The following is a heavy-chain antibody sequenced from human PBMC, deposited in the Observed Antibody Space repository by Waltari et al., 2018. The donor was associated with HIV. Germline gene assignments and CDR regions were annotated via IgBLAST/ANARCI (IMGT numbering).Heavy chain of an antibody. CDR1: GGSISSGGSY. J-gene: IGHJ4*02. D-gene: IGHD2-15*01. V-gene: IGHV4-31*03. Sequence: QVQLQESGPGLVKPSQTLSLTCTFSGGSISSGGSYWSWIRQHPGKGLEWIGYIYYSGSTYYNPSLKSRVTISVDTSKNQFSLKLSSVTAADTAVYYCARVQVVVAAIVDYWGQGTLVTVSS. CDR3: ARVQVVVAAIVDY. CDR2: IYYSGST.